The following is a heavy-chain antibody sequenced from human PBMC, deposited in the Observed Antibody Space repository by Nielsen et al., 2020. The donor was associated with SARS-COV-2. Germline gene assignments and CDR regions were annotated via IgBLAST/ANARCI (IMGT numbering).Heavy chain of an antibody. CDR1: GFTFSSYA. CDR2: ISYDGSNK. J-gene: IGHJ1*01. CDR3: GGDSEYFQH. V-gene: IGHV3-30-3*01. Sequence: GSLKISCAASGFTFSSYAMHWVRQAPGKGLEWVAVISYDGSNKYYADSVKGRFTISRDNSKNTLYLQMNSLRAEDTAVYYCGGDSEYFQHWGQGTLVTVSS.